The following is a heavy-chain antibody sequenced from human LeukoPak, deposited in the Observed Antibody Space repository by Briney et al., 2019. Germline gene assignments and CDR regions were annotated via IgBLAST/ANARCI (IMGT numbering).Heavy chain of an antibody. D-gene: IGHD6-13*01. J-gene: IGHJ5*02. V-gene: IGHV4-59*01. CDR2: IYYSGST. CDR1: GGSISSYY. CDR3: ARGEKYSSSWSVGWFDP. Sequence: PSETLSLTCTVSGGSISSYYWSWIRQPPGKGLEWIGYIYYSGSTNYNPSLKSRVTISVDTSKNQFSLKLSSVTAADTAVYYCARGEKYSSSWSVGWFDPWGQGTLVTVSP.